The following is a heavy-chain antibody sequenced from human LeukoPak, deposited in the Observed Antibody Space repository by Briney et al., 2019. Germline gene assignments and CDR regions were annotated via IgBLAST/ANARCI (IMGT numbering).Heavy chain of an antibody. D-gene: IGHD5-12*01. CDR2: ISSNGGST. V-gene: IGHV3-64D*06. CDR3: ARVKMTKYSGYATGAFDI. Sequence: GGALRLSCSASGFTFSSYAMDWVRQAPGEGLECVSAISSNGGSTYYADSVKGRFTISRDNSKNTLYLQMSSLRSEDTAVYYCARVKMTKYSGYATGAFDIWGQGTMVTVSS. J-gene: IGHJ3*02. CDR1: GFTFSSYA.